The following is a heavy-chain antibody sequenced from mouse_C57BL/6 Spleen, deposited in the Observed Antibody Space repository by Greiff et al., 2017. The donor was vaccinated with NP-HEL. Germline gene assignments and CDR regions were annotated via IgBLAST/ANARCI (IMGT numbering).Heavy chain of an antibody. D-gene: IGHD2-3*01. Sequence: EVMLVESGGGLVKPGGSLKLSCAASGFTFSDYGMHWVRQAPEKGLEWVAYISSGSSTIYYADTVKGRFTISRDNAKNTLFLQMTSRRSEDTAMYDCARGEGIYDGDSAPNWYFDVWGTGTTVTVSS. CDR2: ISSGSSTI. V-gene: IGHV5-17*01. J-gene: IGHJ1*03. CDR1: GFTFSDYG. CDR3: ARGEGIYDGDSAPNWYFDV.